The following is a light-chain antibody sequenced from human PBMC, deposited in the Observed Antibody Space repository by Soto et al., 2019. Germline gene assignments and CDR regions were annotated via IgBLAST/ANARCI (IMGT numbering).Light chain of an antibody. Sequence: QPVLTQSPSASASLGASVKLTCTLSSGHSTYAIAWHQQQPEKGPQYLMKLNSDGSHSKGDGIPDRFSGSSSGAERYLIISNLQSEDEADYYCQTWGTGIHVVFGGGTKLTVL. J-gene: IGLJ2*01. CDR3: QTWGTGIHVV. CDR1: SGHSTYA. V-gene: IGLV4-69*01. CDR2: LNSDGSH.